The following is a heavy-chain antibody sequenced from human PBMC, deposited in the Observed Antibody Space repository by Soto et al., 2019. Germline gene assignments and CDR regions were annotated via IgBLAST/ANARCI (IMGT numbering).Heavy chain of an antibody. J-gene: IGHJ6*02. CDR1: GYTFTSYD. Sequence: GASVKVSCKASGYTFTSYDINWVRQATGQGLEWMGWMNPNSGNTGYAQKFQGRVTMTRNTSISTAYMELSSLRSEDTAVYYCARVNEYSYGYGYYYYGMDVWGQGTTVTVSS. CDR3: ARVNEYSYGYGYYYYGMDV. V-gene: IGHV1-8*01. D-gene: IGHD5-18*01. CDR2: MNPNSGNT.